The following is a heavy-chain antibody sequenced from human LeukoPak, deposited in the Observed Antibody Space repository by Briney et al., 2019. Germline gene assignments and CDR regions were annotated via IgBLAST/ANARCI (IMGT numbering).Heavy chain of an antibody. D-gene: IGHD3-3*01. CDR2: ISGSGGST. CDR1: GFTFSSYA. J-gene: IGHJ4*02. Sequence: WSLRLSCAASGFTFSSYAMSWVRQAPGKGLEWVSAISGSGGSTYYADSVKGRFTISRHNSKNTLYLQMNGLRAEDMAVYYCAKSAYYDFWSGYRHYFDYWGQGTLVTVSS. CDR3: AKSAYYDFWSGYRHYFDY. V-gene: IGHV3-23*01.